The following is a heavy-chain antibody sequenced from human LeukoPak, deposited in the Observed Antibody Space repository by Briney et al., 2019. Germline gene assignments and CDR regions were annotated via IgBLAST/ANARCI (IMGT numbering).Heavy chain of an antibody. CDR3: ARKGDPSGLGY. CDR2: IRSTSST. J-gene: IGHJ4*02. V-gene: IGHV3-48*02. Sequence: GGSLRLSCAASGFTFSSYGMHWVRQAPGKGLDWVSCIRSTSSTHYADSVQGRFTISRDNAKNSLYLQMNSLRDEDTALYYCARKGDPSGLGYWGQGTLVTVSS. D-gene: IGHD3-10*01. CDR1: GFTFSSYG.